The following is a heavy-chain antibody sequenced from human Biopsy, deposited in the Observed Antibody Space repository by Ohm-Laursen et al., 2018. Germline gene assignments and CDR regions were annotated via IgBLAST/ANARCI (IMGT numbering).Heavy chain of an antibody. J-gene: IGHJ2*01. Sequence: GTLSLTCTVSGGPIDRYYWSWIRQPPGKALERIGYIYFTGRPSNNPSLKSRLTMSVNTSKKQFSVSPSAVTAADTAVYYCASAGYNPDWNFDLWGRGTRVTVSS. D-gene: IGHD5-24*01. V-gene: IGHV4-59*12. CDR3: ASAGYNPDWNFDL. CDR2: IYFTGRP. CDR1: GGPIDRYY.